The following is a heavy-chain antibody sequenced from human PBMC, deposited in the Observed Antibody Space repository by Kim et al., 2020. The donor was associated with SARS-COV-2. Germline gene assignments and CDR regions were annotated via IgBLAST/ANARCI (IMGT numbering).Heavy chain of an antibody. CDR3: ARERHYARPLTMVRGTSYGMDV. V-gene: IGHV4-34*01. CDR1: GGSFSGYY. J-gene: IGHJ6*02. Sequence: SETLSLTCAVYGGSFSGYYWSWIRQPPGKGLEWIGEINHSGSTNYNPSLKSRVTISVDTSKNQFSLKLSSVTAADTAVYYCARERHYARPLTMVRGTSYGMDVWGQGTTVTVSS. CDR2: INHSGST. D-gene: IGHD3-10*01.